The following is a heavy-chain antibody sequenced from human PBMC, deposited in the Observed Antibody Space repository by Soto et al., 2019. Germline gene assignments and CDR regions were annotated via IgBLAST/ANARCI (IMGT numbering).Heavy chain of an antibody. Sequence: GGSLRLSCAASEFTFSNYAMHWVRQPPCKGLQWLAVISYDGNNKYYADSVEGRFTISRDNSKNTLYLQMNSLRAEDTAVYYCARSRTGTTYGGMDVWGQGTTVTVSS. J-gene: IGHJ6*02. CDR3: ARSRTGTTYGGMDV. CDR2: ISYDGNNK. CDR1: EFTFSNYA. D-gene: IGHD1-7*01. V-gene: IGHV3-30*03.